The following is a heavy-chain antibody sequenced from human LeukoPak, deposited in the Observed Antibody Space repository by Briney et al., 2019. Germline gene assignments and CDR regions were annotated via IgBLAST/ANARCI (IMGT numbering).Heavy chain of an antibody. CDR1: GFTLTSYW. CDR2: VNSDESRT. Sequence: GGSLRLSCAASGFTLTSYWMHWVRKAPGKGLVWVSRVNSDESRTSYVDSVKGRFTISRDNAKNTLYLQMNSLRVEDTAVYYCARDGGLGNNWFDPWGQGALVTVSS. D-gene: IGHD3-16*01. V-gene: IGHV3-74*01. J-gene: IGHJ5*01. CDR3: ARDGGLGNNWFDP.